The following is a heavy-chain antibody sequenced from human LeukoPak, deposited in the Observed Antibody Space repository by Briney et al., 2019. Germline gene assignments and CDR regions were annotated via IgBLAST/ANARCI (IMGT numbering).Heavy chain of an antibody. CDR2: IRSKANSYAT. CDR1: GFTFSDSG. CDR3: TRYGDCPFDY. Sequence: GGSLTLSCAASGFTFSDSGMHWVRQASGKGLEWVGRIRSKANSYATAYAASVKGRFTISRDDSKNTAYLQMNSLKTEDTAVYYCTRYGDCPFDYWGQGTLVTVSS. J-gene: IGHJ4*02. D-gene: IGHD2-21*01. V-gene: IGHV3-73*01.